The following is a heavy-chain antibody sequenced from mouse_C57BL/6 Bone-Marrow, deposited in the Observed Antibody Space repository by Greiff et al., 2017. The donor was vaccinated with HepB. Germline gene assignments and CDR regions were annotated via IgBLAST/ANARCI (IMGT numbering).Heavy chain of an antibody. CDR3: ASDDGYDPLAMDY. V-gene: IGHV5-4*03. Sequence: EVKLVESGGGLVKPGGSLKLSCAASGFTFSSYAMSWVRQTPEKRLEWVATISDGGSYTYYPDNVKGRFTISRDNAKNNLYLQMSHLKSEDTAMYYWASDDGYDPLAMDYCGQGTSVTVSA. J-gene: IGHJ4*01. CDR2: ISDGGSYT. D-gene: IGHD2-2*01. CDR1: GFTFSSYA.